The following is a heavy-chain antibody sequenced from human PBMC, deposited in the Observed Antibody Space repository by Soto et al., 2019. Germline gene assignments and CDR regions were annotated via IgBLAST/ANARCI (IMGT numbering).Heavy chain of an antibody. D-gene: IGHD3-10*01. V-gene: IGHV4-39*07. CDR1: GGSISSSSYY. CDR3: ARVTMVRGVPPSFVGNYYYGMDV. Sequence: SETLSLTCTVSGGSISSSSYYWGWIRQPPGKGLEWIGSINHSGSTNYNPSLKSRVTISVDTSKNQFSLKLSSVTAADTAVYYCARVTMVRGVPPSFVGNYYYGMDVWGQGTTVTVSS. J-gene: IGHJ6*02. CDR2: INHSGST.